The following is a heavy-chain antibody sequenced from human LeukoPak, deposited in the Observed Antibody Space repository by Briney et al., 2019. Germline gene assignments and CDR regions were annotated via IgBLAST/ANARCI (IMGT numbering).Heavy chain of an antibody. D-gene: IGHD6-13*01. CDR2: IYYSGST. Sequence: SETLSLTCTVSGGSTSSYYWSWIRQPPGKGLEWIGYIYYSGSTNYNPSLKSRVTISVDTSKNQFSLKLSSVTAADTAVYYCARSIAAAAQEYFQHWGQGTLVTVSS. CDR1: GGSTSSYY. J-gene: IGHJ1*01. V-gene: IGHV4-59*01. CDR3: ARSIAAAAQEYFQH.